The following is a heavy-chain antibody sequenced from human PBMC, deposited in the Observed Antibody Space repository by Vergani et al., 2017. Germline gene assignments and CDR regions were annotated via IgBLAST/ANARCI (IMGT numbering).Heavy chain of an antibody. Sequence: LEESGGGSVKPGGSLRLSCAASGFKFSDHYMSWIRPAPGKGLEWVSHISPGASTVSYTDSVTGQITVYCDNDNNSLPIEMTTLRVEDPAVYYCSMNPSISTTRHYYARDVWGKGTTVTVSS. CDR3: SMNPSISTTRHYYARDV. CDR2: ISPGASTV. CDR1: GFKFSDHY. J-gene: IGHJ6*04. D-gene: IGHD1/OR15-1a*01. V-gene: IGHV3-11*04.